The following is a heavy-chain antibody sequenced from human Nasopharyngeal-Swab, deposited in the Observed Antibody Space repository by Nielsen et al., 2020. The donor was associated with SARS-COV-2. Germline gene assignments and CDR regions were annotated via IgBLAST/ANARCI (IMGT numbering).Heavy chain of an antibody. D-gene: IGHD1-26*01. J-gene: IGHJ4*02. CDR2: IYNSAST. CDR3: ARLPYSDNYHLDY. CDR1: GGSVSNYY. V-gene: IGHV4-59*08. Sequence: GSLRLSCTVSGGSVSNYYWSWIRQPPGKGLEWIAYIYNSASTSYNPSLKSRLTVSVDTSKNQLSLKLNSVTAADTAVYYCARLPYSDNYHLDYWGQGTLVTVSS.